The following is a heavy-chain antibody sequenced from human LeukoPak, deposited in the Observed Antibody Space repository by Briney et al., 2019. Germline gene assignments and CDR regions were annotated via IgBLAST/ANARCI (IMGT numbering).Heavy chain of an antibody. D-gene: IGHD6-13*01. CDR3: ARDPPGIAASGTYY. V-gene: IGHV3-23*01. Sequence: GGSLRLSCAASGFTFSSYTMNWVRQAPGKGLEWVSVISGSGGNTYYADSVKGRFTISRDSSKNTLFLQMNSLRVEDTAVYYCARDPPGIAASGTYYWGQGTLVTVSS. CDR1: GFTFSSYT. J-gene: IGHJ4*02. CDR2: ISGSGGNT.